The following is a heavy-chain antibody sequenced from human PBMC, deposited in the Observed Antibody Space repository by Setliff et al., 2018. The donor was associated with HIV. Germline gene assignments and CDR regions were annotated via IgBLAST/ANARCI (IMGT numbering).Heavy chain of an antibody. J-gene: IGHJ6*02. Sequence: ASVKVSCKASGYTFTTFGISWVRQAPRQGLEWMGWISAYNGHTNYAQKFQGRVTMTTDTSTSTAYMELRSLRSDDTAVYYCARLGSGWSDSYYYAMDVWGQGTTVTVSS. D-gene: IGHD6-19*01. V-gene: IGHV1-18*01. CDR3: ARLGSGWSDSYYYAMDV. CDR1: GYTFTTFG. CDR2: ISAYNGHT.